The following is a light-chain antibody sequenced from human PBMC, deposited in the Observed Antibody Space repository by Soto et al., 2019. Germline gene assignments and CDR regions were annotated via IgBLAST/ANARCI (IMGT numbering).Light chain of an antibody. CDR1: SSDVGGYNY. J-gene: IGLJ2*01. CDR2: DVS. CDR3: SSYTSSITLI. Sequence: QSALTQPASVSGSPGQSITISCTRTSSDVGGYNYVSWYQQHPGKAPKLVIYDVSNRPSGVSNRFSGSKSGNTASLTISGLQAEDEADYYCSSYTSSITLIFGGGTKLTVL. V-gene: IGLV2-14*01.